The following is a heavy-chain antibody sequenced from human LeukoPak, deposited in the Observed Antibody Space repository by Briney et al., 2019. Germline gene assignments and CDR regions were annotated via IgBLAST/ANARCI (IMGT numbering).Heavy chain of an antibody. CDR3: VRGGDY. CDR2: IKQDGSET. Sequence: GGSLRLSCAASGFTFSSSGMHWVRQAPGKGLEWVANIKQDGSETYYMDSVKGRFTISRDNAKNSLYLQMNSLGAEDTAVYYCVRGGDYWGQGTLVTVSS. J-gene: IGHJ4*02. CDR1: GFTFSSSG. V-gene: IGHV3-7*01.